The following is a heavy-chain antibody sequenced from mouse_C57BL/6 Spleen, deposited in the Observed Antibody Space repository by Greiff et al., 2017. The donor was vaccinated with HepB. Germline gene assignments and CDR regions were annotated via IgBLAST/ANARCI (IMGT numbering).Heavy chain of an antibody. CDR1: GFTFSDYG. V-gene: IGHV5-17*01. Sequence: EVKLVESGGGLVKPGGSLKLSCAASGFTFSDYGMHWVRQAPEKGLEWVAYISSGSSTIYYADKVKGRFTISRDNAKNTLFLQMTSLRSEDTAMYYCARSYYYGSSYAMDYWGQGTSVTVSS. CDR3: ARSYYYGSSYAMDY. D-gene: IGHD1-1*01. J-gene: IGHJ4*01. CDR2: ISSGSSTI.